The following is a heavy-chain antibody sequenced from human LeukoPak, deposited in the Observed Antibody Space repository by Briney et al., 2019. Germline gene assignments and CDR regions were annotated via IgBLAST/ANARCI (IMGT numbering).Heavy chain of an antibody. CDR3: ARGLHSRLWDSSDYYPY. CDR2: ISSSSSTI. D-gene: IGHD3-22*01. CDR1: GFTFSSFG. V-gene: IGHV3-48*01. Sequence: LAGGSLRLSCAASGFTFSSFGMNWVRQAPGKGREGVSYISSSSSTIYYADSVKGRFTISRDNAKNSLYLQMNSLRAEDTAVYYCARGLHSRLWDSSDYYPYWGQGTLVTVSS. J-gene: IGHJ4*02.